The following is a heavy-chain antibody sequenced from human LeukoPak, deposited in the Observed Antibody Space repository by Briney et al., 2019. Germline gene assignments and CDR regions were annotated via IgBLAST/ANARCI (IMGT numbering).Heavy chain of an antibody. CDR2: IRYDGSNN. D-gene: IGHD3-22*01. CDR1: GFTFSSYG. V-gene: IGHV3-30*02. CDR3: AKETPDSSAYYLEN. J-gene: IGHJ4*02. Sequence: PGGSLRLSCAASGFTFSSYGMHWLGQAPGKGLPGVAFIRYDGSNNKYPDSVKGRFTISRDNSKDTLYLQMNSLRAEDTAVYYCAKETPDSSAYYLENWGQGTLVTVSS.